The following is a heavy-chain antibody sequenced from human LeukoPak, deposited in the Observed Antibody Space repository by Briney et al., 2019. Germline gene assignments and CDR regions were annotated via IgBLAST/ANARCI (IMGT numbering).Heavy chain of an antibody. V-gene: IGHV4-39*07. Sequence: SETLSLTCAVSGDSITSASYYWGWIRQPPGKGLEWIGSIYYNGRTYYKSSLKSRVSISIDTSKNQCSLKLSSVTAADTAVYYCARVIGSSWPFFDYWGQGTLVTVSS. CDR3: ARVIGSSWPFFDY. CDR2: IYYNGRT. D-gene: IGHD6-13*01. J-gene: IGHJ4*02. CDR1: GDSITSASYY.